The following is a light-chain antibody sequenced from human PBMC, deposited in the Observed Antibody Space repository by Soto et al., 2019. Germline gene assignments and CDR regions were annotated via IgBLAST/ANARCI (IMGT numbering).Light chain of an antibody. CDR3: YSYAGSYIYYV. J-gene: IGLJ1*01. Sequence: QSVLTQPASVSGSPGQSIAISCTGTSSDVGNYNLVSWYQQHPGKAPRLMIFEVNKRPSGVPDRFSGSKSGNTASLTISGLQADDEADYYCYSYAGSYIYYVFGAGTKVTVL. CDR1: SSDVGNYNL. CDR2: EVN. V-gene: IGLV2-23*02.